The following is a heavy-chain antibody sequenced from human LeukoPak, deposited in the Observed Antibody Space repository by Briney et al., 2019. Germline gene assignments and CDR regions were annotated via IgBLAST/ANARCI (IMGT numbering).Heavy chain of an antibody. V-gene: IGHV1-2*06. CDR1: GYTFTGYY. Sequence: ASVKVSCKASGYTFTGYYMHWVRQAPGQGLEWMGRINPNSGGTNYAQKLQGRVTMTTDTSTSTAYMELRSLRSDDTAVYYCARDVYVWGSYRHPGYFDYWGQGTLVTVSS. CDR3: ARDVYVWGSYRHPGYFDY. CDR2: INPNSGGT. J-gene: IGHJ4*02. D-gene: IGHD3-16*02.